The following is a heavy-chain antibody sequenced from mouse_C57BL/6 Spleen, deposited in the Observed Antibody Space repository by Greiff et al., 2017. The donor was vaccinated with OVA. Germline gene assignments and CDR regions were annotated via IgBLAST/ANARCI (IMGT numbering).Heavy chain of an antibody. D-gene: IGHD1-1*01. CDR1: GYTFTDYN. J-gene: IGHJ1*03. V-gene: IGHV1-18*01. CDR2: INPNNGGT. Sequence: EVQLQQSGPELVKPGASVKIPCKASGYTFTDYNMDWVKQSHGKSLEWIGAINPNNGGTIYNQKFKGKATLTVDKSSSTAYMELRSLTSEDTAVYYCARHGSSLWYFDVWGTGTTVTVSS. CDR3: ARHGSSLWYFDV.